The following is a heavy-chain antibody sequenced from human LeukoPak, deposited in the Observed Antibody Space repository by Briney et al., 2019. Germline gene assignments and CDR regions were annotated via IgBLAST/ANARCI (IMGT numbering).Heavy chain of an antibody. CDR1: GFTVNSYY. D-gene: IGHD3-16*01. CDR2: IHSDGTT. CDR3: ARVKWGSFDV. V-gene: IGHV3-66*01. J-gene: IGHJ4*02. Sequence: PGGSLRLSCAVSGFTVNSYYSTWVRQAPGKGLEWVSIIHSDGTTYYADSVKGRFTMSRDISRSTVYLQMNSMRAEDTAVYYCARVKWGSFDVWGQGILVTVYS.